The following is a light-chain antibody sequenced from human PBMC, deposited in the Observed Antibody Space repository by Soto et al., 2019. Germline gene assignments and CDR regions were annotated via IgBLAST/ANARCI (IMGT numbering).Light chain of an antibody. J-gene: IGKJ4*01. CDR1: QGISSW. CDR2: GAS. V-gene: IGKV1-39*01. CDR3: QQSYSNPLT. Sequence: DIAVTQSPASLSASVGDRVTLTCRASQGISSWLAWYQQKPGKAPRLLISGASSLQSGVPSRFSGSYSGTDFTLTINSLQPEDFATYYCQQSYSNPLTFGGGTKVDI.